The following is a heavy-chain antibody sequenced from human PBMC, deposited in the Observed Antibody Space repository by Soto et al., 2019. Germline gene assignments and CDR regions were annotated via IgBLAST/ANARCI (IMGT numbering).Heavy chain of an antibody. V-gene: IGHV1-3*01. CDR3: AREGGPTGIAAAGTRFDP. CDR2: INAGNGNT. D-gene: IGHD6-13*01. Sequence: ASVKGTCKASGYTFTAYPIHWVRQATGQRLEWMGWINAGNGNTKYSQKFQGRVTITRDTSASTAYMELSSLRSEDTAVYYCAREGGPTGIAAAGTRFDPWGQGTLVTVSS. CDR1: GYTFTAYP. J-gene: IGHJ5*02.